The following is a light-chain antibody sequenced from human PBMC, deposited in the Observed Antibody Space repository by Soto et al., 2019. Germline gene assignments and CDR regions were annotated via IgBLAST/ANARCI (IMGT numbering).Light chain of an antibody. CDR1: QSVSSSY. CDR2: AAS. Sequence: EIVLTQSPGTLSLSPGERATLSCRASQSVSSSYLVWYQQKPGQAPRLLIYAASSRATGIPDRFSGSGSGTDCTLTISRLEPEDFAVYYCQQYGSSPYTFGQGTKLEIK. CDR3: QQYGSSPYT. J-gene: IGKJ2*01. V-gene: IGKV3-20*01.